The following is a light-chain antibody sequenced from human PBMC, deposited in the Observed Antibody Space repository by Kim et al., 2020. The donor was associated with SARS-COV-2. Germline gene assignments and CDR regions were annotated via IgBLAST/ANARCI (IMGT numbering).Light chain of an antibody. V-gene: IGLV3-21*04. J-gene: IGLJ2*01. Sequence: PGETATITCGGHSIESKSVRWYQQRPGQAPTLVIYYDKDRPSGIPERFSGSNSGNTATLTINRVEAGDEADYYCQVWDDTNDHVIFGEGTQLTVL. CDR2: YDK. CDR3: QVWDDTNDHVI. CDR1: SIESKS.